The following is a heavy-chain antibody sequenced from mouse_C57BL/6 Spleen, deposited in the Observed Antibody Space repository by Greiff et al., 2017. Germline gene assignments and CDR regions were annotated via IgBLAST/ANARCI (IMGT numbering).Heavy chain of an antibody. J-gene: IGHJ4*01. CDR3: ARFSYDSYDYAMDY. CDR1: GFNIKDYY. CDR2: SDPEDGET. Sequence: VQLKESGAELVKPGASVKLSCTASGFNIKDYYMHWVKQRTEQGLEWIGRSDPEDGETKYAPKFQGKSTITADTASNTAYLQISSLTSEDTAVYYCARFSYDSYDYAMDYCGQGTSVTVSS. D-gene: IGHD2-4*01. V-gene: IGHV14-2*01.